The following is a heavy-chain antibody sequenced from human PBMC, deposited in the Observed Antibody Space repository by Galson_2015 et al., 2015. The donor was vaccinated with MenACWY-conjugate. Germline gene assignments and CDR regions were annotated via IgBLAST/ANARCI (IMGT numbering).Heavy chain of an antibody. J-gene: IGHJ4*02. D-gene: IGHD3-22*01. Sequence: SLRLSCAASGFTFDDYAMHWVRQAPGKGLEWVSGVSWNNGGIGYADSVKGRFTISRDSAKHSLYLQMNSLRIEDTALYYCAKDLHDSSGSADSWGQGTLVTVSS. CDR2: VSWNNGGI. CDR1: GFTFDDYA. CDR3: AKDLHDSSGSADS. V-gene: IGHV3-9*01.